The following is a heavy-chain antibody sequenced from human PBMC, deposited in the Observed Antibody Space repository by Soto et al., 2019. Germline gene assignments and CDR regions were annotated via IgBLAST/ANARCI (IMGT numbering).Heavy chain of an antibody. Sequence: GGSLRLSCAASGFTFSSYWMSWVRQASGRGLEWVANINQDATRQSYVDSVEGRFSISRDNAKNSVYLQMNNLRVDDTAVYYCARVGLFDGNKPITLEFWGQGTLVTVYS. D-gene: IGHD3-10*01. J-gene: IGHJ4*02. V-gene: IGHV3-7*03. CDR3: ARVGLFDGNKPITLEF. CDR2: INQDATRQ. CDR1: GFTFSSYW.